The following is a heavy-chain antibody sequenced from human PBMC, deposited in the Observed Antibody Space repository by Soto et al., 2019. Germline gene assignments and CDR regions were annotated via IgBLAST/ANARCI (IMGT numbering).Heavy chain of an antibody. CDR2: LYWDDDE. CDR3: AHRPRGYSYCFDY. Sequence: QITLKESGPTLVKPTQTLTLTCTFSGFSLSTRGVGVGWIRQPPGKALEWLALLYWDDDEGYSPSLKSRLTISKDTSKHQVVLTVTNMDPVDTATYYCAHRPRGYSYCFDYWGQGTLVTVSS. D-gene: IGHD5-18*01. CDR1: GFSLSTRGVG. V-gene: IGHV2-5*02. J-gene: IGHJ4*02.